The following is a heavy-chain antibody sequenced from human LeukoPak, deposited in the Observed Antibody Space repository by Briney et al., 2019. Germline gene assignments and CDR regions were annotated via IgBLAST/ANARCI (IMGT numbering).Heavy chain of an antibody. V-gene: IGHV1-69*04. J-gene: IGHJ4*02. D-gene: IGHD1-20*01. Sequence: ASVKVSCKASGGSFSSYANSWVRQAPGQGLEWMGRIIPIFGIANYAQKFQGRVTITADKSTSTAYMELSSLRSEDTAVYYCARSDITGTTFWGQGTLVTVSS. CDR2: IIPIFGIA. CDR1: GGSFSSYA. CDR3: ARSDITGTTF.